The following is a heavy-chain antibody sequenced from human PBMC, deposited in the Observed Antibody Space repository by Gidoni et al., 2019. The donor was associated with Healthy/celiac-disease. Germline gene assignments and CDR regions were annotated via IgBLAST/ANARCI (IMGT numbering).Heavy chain of an antibody. CDR3: AREICSSTSCYFVGAFDI. D-gene: IGHD2-2*01. CDR2: IYYSGST. V-gene: IGHV4-39*02. J-gene: IGHJ3*02. Sequence: QLHLQESGPGLVKPSETLSLTCTVSGGSIISSSYYWGWIRQPPGKGLECIGSIYYSGSTYYNPSIKSRVTISVDTSKNQFSLKLSSVTAADTAGYYCAREICSSTSCYFVGAFDIWGQGTMVTVSS. CDR1: GGSIISSSYY.